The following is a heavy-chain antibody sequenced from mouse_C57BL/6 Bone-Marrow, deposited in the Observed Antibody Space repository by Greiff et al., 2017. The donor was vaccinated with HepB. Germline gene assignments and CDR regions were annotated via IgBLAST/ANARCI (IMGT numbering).Heavy chain of an antibody. CDR1: GFNIKDYY. J-gene: IGHJ2*01. CDR3: ARREITTVVATDYFDY. V-gene: IGHV14-2*01. D-gene: IGHD1-1*01. Sequence: EVQLKESGAELVKPGASVKLSCTASGFNIKDYYMHWVKQRTEQGLEWIGRIDPEDGETKYAPKFQGKATITADTSSNTAYLQLSSLTSEDTAVYYCARREITTVVATDYFDYWGQGTTLTVSS. CDR2: IDPEDGET.